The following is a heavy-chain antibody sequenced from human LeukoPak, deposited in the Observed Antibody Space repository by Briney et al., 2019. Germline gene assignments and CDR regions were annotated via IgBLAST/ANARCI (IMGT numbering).Heavy chain of an antibody. V-gene: IGHV4-59*01. CDR3: ARVSSGWSVFDY. CDR1: GGSISIYY. D-gene: IGHD6-19*01. Sequence: SETLSLTCTVSGGSISIYYWSWIRQPPGKGLEWIGYIYYSGSTNYNPSLKSRVTISVDTSKNQFSLKLSSVTAADTAVYYCARVSSGWSVFDYWGQGTLVTVSS. CDR2: IYYSGST. J-gene: IGHJ4*02.